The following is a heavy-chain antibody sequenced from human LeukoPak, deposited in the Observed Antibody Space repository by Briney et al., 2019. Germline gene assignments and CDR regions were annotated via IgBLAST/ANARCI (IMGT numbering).Heavy chain of an antibody. D-gene: IGHD1-26*01. Sequence: GGSLTLSCAASGFTFSTHAMSWVRQAPGKGLEWVSAISGSGGNTYYADSVKGRFTISRDNSKNTLYLQMNSLRAEDTAVYYCAKKSLGISGRCYLDYWGQGTLVTVSS. J-gene: IGHJ4*02. CDR2: ISGSGGNT. V-gene: IGHV3-23*01. CDR1: GFTFSTHA. CDR3: AKKSLGISGRCYLDY.